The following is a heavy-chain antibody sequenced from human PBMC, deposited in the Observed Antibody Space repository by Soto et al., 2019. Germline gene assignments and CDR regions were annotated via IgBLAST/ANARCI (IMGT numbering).Heavy chain of an antibody. J-gene: IGHJ4*02. CDR2: FSTGGDGGTT. CDR3: ATDPVAVTGSFIDS. Sequence: PGGSLRLSCVASGFNFISHSMSWVRQAPGKGLEWVSGFSTGGDGGTTYYADSVKGRFTISRDNSKKTAYLQMNSLRGDDTAVYFCATDPVAVTGSFIDSWGQGTLVTVSS. D-gene: IGHD2-21*02. CDR1: GFNFISHS. V-gene: IGHV3-23*01.